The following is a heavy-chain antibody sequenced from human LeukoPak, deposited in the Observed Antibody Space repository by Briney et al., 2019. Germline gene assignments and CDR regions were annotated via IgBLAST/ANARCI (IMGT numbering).Heavy chain of an antibody. D-gene: IGHD3-22*01. Sequence: PGGSLRLSCAASGFTFSTYAMTWVRQAPGKGLEWVSAISGSGASTYNADSVKGRFTISRDNSKNALYLQLIGLGAEDTAVYYCARVNTYYYDSSGYHYLAYWGQGTLVTVSS. CDR1: GFTFSTYA. CDR3: ARVNTYYYDSSGYHYLAY. J-gene: IGHJ4*02. V-gene: IGHV3-23*01. CDR2: ISGSGAST.